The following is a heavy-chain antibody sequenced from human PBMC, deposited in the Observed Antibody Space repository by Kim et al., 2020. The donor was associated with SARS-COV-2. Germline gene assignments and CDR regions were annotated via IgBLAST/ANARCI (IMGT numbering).Heavy chain of an antibody. D-gene: IGHD3-22*01. Sequence: ASVKVSCKASGYTFTSYGISWVRQAPGQGLEWMGWISAYNGNTNYAQKLQGRVTMTTDTSTSTAYMELRSLRSDDTAVYYCARADYYDSSGDLDYWGQGTLVTVSS. CDR1: GYTFTSYG. CDR3: ARADYYDSSGDLDY. J-gene: IGHJ4*02. V-gene: IGHV1-18*01. CDR2: ISAYNGNT.